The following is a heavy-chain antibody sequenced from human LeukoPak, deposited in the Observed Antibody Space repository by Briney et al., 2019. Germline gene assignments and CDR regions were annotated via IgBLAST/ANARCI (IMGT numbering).Heavy chain of an antibody. CDR1: GYTFTCYY. Sequence: ASVKVSCKASGYTFTCYYMHWVRQAPGQGLEWMGWINPNSGGTNYAQKFQGRVTMTRDTSISTAYMELSRLRSDDTAVYYCARDPWHFWSGYIYWGQGTLVTVSS. D-gene: IGHD3-3*02. CDR3: ARDPWHFWSGYIY. CDR2: INPNSGGT. V-gene: IGHV1-2*02. J-gene: IGHJ4*02.